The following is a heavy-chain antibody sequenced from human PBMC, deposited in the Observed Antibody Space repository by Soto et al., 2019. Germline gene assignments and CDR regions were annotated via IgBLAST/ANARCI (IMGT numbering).Heavy chain of an antibody. J-gene: IGHJ6*02. CDR2: IYPGDSDT. CDR3: ARQRYGGKYYYGMDV. Sequence: GESLKISCKCSRYSFTSYWIGWVRQMPGKGLECMGIIYPGDSDTRYSPSFQGQVTISADKSISTAYLQWSSLKASDTAMYYCARQRYGGKYYYGMDVWGQGTTVTVSS. D-gene: IGHD5-18*01. V-gene: IGHV5-51*01. CDR1: RYSFTSYW.